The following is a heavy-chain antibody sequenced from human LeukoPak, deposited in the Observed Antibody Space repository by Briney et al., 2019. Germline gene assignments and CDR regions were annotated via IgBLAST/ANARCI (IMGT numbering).Heavy chain of an antibody. J-gene: IGHJ4*02. Sequence: GGSLRLSCAASGFAFSRSPMIWVRQAPGQGLEWVPSITGIGDGTYYADSVKGRFTISRDNSQNALYLQMNGLRADDAAVYYCARDHENGPNIGFDYWGQGTLVTVSS. D-gene: IGHD4/OR15-4a*01. CDR1: GFAFSRSP. V-gene: IGHV3-23*01. CDR2: ITGIGDGT. CDR3: ARDHENGPNIGFDY.